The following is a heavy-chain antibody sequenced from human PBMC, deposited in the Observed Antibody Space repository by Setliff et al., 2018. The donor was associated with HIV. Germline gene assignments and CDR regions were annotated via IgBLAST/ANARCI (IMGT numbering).Heavy chain of an antibody. CDR1: GFTFRNYG. J-gene: IGHJ4*02. CDR3: AKEDQRVTSVDY. D-gene: IGHD2-2*01. Sequence: RLSCAASGFTFRNYGMHWVRQAPGKGLEWVTVIRLDGSDKFYADSVKGRFTISRDNSKNTLFLQMNRLRSEDTAVYYCAKEDQRVTSVDYWGQGTPVTVSS. CDR2: IRLDGSDK. V-gene: IGHV3-30*02.